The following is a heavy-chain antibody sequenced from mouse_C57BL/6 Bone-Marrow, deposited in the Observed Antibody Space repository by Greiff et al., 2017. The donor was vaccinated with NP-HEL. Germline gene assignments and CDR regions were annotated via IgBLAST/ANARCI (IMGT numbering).Heavy chain of an antibody. CDR2: IYPRSGNT. J-gene: IGHJ2*01. V-gene: IGHV1-81*01. CDR1: GYTFTSYG. Sequence: QVHVKQSGAELARPGASVKLSCKASGYTFTSYGISWVKQRTGQGLEWIGEIYPRSGNTYYNEKFKGKATLTADKSSSTAYMELRSLTSEDSAVYFCARPSYYFDDWGQGTTLTVSS. CDR3: ARPSYYFDD.